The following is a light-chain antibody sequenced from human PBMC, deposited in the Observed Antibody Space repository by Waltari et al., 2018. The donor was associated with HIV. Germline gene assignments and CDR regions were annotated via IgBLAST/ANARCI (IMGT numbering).Light chain of an antibody. CDR1: STHVGSYNI. Sequence: QSALTQPASVSGPPGQSFTISRTGTSTHVGSYNIVAWYQQHPGKAPKLMIDEGSKRPSGVSNRFSGSKSGNTASLTISGLQAEDEADYYCCSYAGSSTSPYVFGTGTKVTVL. J-gene: IGLJ1*01. CDR2: EGS. V-gene: IGLV2-23*01. CDR3: CSYAGSSTSPYV.